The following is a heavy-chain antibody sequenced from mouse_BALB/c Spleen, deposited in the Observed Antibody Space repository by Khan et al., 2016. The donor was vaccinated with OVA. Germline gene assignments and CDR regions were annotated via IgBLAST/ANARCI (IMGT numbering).Heavy chain of an antibody. V-gene: IGHV9-3-1*01. CDR3: ARPPYFSYVMVY. D-gene: IGHD2-10*01. J-gene: IGHJ4*01. CDR1: GYTFTHYG. CDR2: INTYTGEP. Sequence: QIQLVQSGPELKKPGETVKISCKASGYTFTHYGMNWVKQAPGKGLKWMGWINTYTGEPTYADDFKGRFAFSLETSASTANLQINNLKNEDTATYFCARPPYFSYVMVYWGQGTSVTVSS.